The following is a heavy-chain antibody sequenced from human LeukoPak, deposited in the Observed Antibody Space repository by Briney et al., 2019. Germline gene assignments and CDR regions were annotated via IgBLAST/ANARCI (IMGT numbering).Heavy chain of an antibody. CDR1: GVSITSYY. Sequence: SETLSLTCTVSGVSITSYYWSWVRPPPGKGLEWIGYVHYSESTKYNPSLKNRVTISLDTSKNQFSLRLSSVTDADAALYYCTREGATVDHWGQGTLVSVSS. D-gene: IGHD5-24*01. CDR3: TREGATVDH. V-gene: IGHV4-59*01. J-gene: IGHJ4*02. CDR2: VHYSEST.